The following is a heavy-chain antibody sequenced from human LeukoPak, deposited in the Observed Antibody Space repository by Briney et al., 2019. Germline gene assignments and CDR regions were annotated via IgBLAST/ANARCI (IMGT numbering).Heavy chain of an antibody. Sequence: PGGSLRHSCAASGFTFSTYTINWVRQAPGKGLEWVSSISSNGYYIYYAGSVRGRFTISRDNAKNSLYLQMNSLRAEDTALYYCAREGLRTERSDTDALDIWGQGTMVTVSS. CDR1: GFTFSTYT. CDR2: ISSNGYYI. V-gene: IGHV3-21*01. CDR3: AREGLRTERSDTDALDI. J-gene: IGHJ3*02. D-gene: IGHD3-3*01.